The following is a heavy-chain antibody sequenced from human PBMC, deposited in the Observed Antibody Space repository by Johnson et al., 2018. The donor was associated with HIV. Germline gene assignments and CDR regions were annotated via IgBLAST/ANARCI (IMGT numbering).Heavy chain of an antibody. J-gene: IGHJ3*02. CDR2: ISGSGGST. D-gene: IGHD1-26*01. CDR1: GFTFSSYA. V-gene: IGHV3-23*04. Sequence: VLLVESGGGLVQPGGSLRLSCAASGFTFSSYAMSWVRQAPGKGLEWVSAISGSGGSTYYADSVKGRFTISRENAKNSLYLQMNSLRAGDTAVYYCARGERFGGTQEAFDIRGQGTMVTVSS. CDR3: ARGERFGGTQEAFDI.